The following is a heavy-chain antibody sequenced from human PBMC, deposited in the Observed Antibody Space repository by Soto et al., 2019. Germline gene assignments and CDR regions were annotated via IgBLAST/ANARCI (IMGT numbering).Heavy chain of an antibody. V-gene: IGHV4-31*03. Sequence: SETLSLTCTVSGGSISSGGYYWSWIRQHPGKGLEWVGYSYYTGSSYYNPSLKSRVTISVDASKNQLSLRLASGTAADTAVYYCARDLRGYSRYDYLDYWGQGIPVTVSS. CDR2: SYYTGSS. J-gene: IGHJ4*02. CDR3: ARDLRGYSRYDYLDY. D-gene: IGHD5-12*01. CDR1: GGSISSGGYY.